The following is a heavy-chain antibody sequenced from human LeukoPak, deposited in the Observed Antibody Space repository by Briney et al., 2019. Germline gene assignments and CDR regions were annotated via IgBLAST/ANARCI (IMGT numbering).Heavy chain of an antibody. J-gene: IGHJ4*02. Sequence: ASVKVSCKASGYSFTAFYIHWVRQAPGQGLEWMGWIHPRSGDPNYAYKFQGRVTMTRDTSISTAYMDLGSLGSDDTAVYYCARDGEYGTGSYYRGCFDYWGQGILVTVSS. CDR2: IHPRSGDP. V-gene: IGHV1-2*02. CDR3: ARDGEYGTGSYYRGCFDY. D-gene: IGHD3-10*01. CDR1: GYSFTAFY.